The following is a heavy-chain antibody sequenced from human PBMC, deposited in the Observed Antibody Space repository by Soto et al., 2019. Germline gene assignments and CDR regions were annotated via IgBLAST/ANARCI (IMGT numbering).Heavy chain of an antibody. J-gene: IGHJ5*02. CDR2: VYHTGAT. Sequence: GRKHPGKGLQWIGEVYHTGATNCNPSLKSRVIISVDKSKNQFSLKLSSVTAADTVLYYCGRAYDYISTWFEHWRQG. D-gene: IGHD3-16*01. V-gene: IGHV4-4*02. CDR3: GRAYDYISTWFEH.